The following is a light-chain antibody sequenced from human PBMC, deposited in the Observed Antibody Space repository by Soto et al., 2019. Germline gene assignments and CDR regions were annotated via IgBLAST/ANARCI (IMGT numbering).Light chain of an antibody. CDR1: QSVSSK. CDR3: LQYGSSRT. J-gene: IGKJ1*01. Sequence: TLSVSPGERATLSCRASQSVSSKVAWYQHKPGQAPRLLIYGISSRATGIPDRFSGSGSGTHFTLTISRLEPEDFAVYYCLQYGSSRTFGLGTKVDI. CDR2: GIS. V-gene: IGKV3-20*01.